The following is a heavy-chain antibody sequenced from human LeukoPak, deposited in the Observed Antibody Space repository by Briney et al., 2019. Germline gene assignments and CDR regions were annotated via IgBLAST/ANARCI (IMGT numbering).Heavy chain of an antibody. J-gene: IGHJ5*02. CDR1: GYTFTSYG. V-gene: IGHV1-18*01. D-gene: IGHD6-13*01. CDR2: ISGYNGNT. CDR3: ARGIAAAAGWFDP. Sequence: ASVKVSCKASGYTFTSYGISWVRQAPGQGLEWMGWISGYNGNTNFAQNLRDRVTMTTDTSTGTAYMELRSLRSDDTAVYYCARGIAAAAGWFDPWGQGTLVTVSS.